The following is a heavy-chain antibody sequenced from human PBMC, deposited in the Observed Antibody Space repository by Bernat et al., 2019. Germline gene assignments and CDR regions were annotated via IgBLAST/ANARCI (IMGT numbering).Heavy chain of an antibody. CDR1: GYSFTSYW. V-gene: IGHV5-10-1*03. CDR2: IDPSDSYT. J-gene: IGHJ4*02. Sequence: EVQLVQSGAEVKKPGESLRISCKGSGYSFTSYWISWVRQMPGKGLEWMGRIDPSDSYTNYSPSFQGHVTISADKSISTAYLQWSSLKASDTAMYYCARQTLGYCSGGSCYSRGDWRQGTLVTVSS. D-gene: IGHD2-15*01. CDR3: ARQTLGYCSGGSCYSRGD.